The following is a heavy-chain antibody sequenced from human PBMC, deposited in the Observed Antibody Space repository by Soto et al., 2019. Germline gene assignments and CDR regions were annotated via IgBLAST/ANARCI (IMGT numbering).Heavy chain of an antibody. V-gene: IGHV3-30*18. Sequence: QVKLVESGGGVVQPGGSLRLSCEASGFSFDTHGMHWVRQAPGKGLEWVSLISYDGSNGYYADSVKGRFTISRDNSKNTLQLEMNSLTPEDTAIYYCAKVHFSILSAFDMWGQGTMVTVAS. D-gene: IGHD2-15*01. J-gene: IGHJ3*02. CDR3: AKVHFSILSAFDM. CDR2: ISYDGSNG. CDR1: GFSFDTHG.